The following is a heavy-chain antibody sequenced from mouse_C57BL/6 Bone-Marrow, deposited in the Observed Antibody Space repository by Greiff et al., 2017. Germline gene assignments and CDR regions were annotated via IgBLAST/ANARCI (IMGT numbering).Heavy chain of an antibody. CDR2: INPYNGGT. V-gene: IGHV1-19*01. D-gene: IGHD2-3*01. Sequence: VQLQQSGPVLVKPGASVKLSCKASGYTFTDFYMNWVKQSHGKSLEWIGVINPYNGGTSYNQKFKGKATLTVDKSSSTAYMEITSQTYEDCAISYCARGESYDSYYVSWFAYWGQGTLVTVSA. J-gene: IGHJ3*01. CDR1: GYTFTDFY. CDR3: ARGESYDSYYVSWFAY.